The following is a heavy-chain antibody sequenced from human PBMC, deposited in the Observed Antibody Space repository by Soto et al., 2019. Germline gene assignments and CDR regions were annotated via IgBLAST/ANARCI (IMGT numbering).Heavy chain of an antibody. CDR3: AKDRGYFYGPGSSIYYFDY. J-gene: IGHJ4*02. CDR1: GFTFASYA. D-gene: IGHD3-10*01. CDR2: IRGSGGST. V-gene: IGHV3-23*01. Sequence: EVQLLESGGGLVQPGGSLRLSCAASGFTFASYAMNWVRQAPGKGLEWVSGIRGSGGSTYYADPAKGRFTISRDTSKNTLYLQMNSLRDEDTAVYYCAKDRGYFYGPGSSIYYFDYWGQGSLVTVSS.